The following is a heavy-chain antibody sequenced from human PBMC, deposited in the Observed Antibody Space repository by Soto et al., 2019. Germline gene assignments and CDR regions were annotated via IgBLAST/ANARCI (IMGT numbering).Heavy chain of an antibody. J-gene: IGHJ6*03. CDR1: GGTFSRYT. CDR2: IIPILGIA. CDR3: ARVISVTSYYMDV. Sequence: GASVKVSCKASGGTFSRYTITWVRQAPGQGLEWMGRIIPILGIANYAQKFQGRVTITADKSTSTAYMELSSLRSEDTAVYYCARVISVTSYYMDVWGKGTTVTVSS. V-gene: IGHV1-69*02. D-gene: IGHD4-17*01.